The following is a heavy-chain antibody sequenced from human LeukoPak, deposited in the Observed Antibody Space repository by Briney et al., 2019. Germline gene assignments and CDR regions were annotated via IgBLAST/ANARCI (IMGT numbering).Heavy chain of an antibody. Sequence: ASVKVSCKASGYTFTGYYMHWVRQAPGQGLEWMGIINPSGGSASYPQKFQGRLTMTRDTSTSTVYMEVSSLRSEDTAVYYCARGRGSSNWYDYWGHGTLVTVSS. CDR3: ARGRGSSNWYDY. D-gene: IGHD1-26*01. V-gene: IGHV1-46*01. J-gene: IGHJ5*01. CDR1: GYTFTGYY. CDR2: INPSGGSA.